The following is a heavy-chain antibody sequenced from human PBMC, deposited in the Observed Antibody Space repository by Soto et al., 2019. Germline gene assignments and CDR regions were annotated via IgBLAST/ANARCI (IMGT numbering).Heavy chain of an antibody. CDR1: GFTVSSNY. D-gene: IGHD6-19*01. Sequence: EVQLVESGGGLVQPGGSLRLSCAASGFTVSSNYMSWVRQAPGKGLEWVSVIYSGGSTYYADSVKGRFTISRDNSKNTLYLQMNSLRAEDTAVYYCARAKKEQWLGPNFDYWGQGTLVTVSS. CDR2: IYSGGST. CDR3: ARAKKEQWLGPNFDY. V-gene: IGHV3-66*01. J-gene: IGHJ4*02.